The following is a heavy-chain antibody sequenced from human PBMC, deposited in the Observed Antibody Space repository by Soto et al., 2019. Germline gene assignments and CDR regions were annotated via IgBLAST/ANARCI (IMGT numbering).Heavy chain of an antibody. CDR3: TRNYYDSSGYTFDY. CDR2: IRSKAYGGTT. CDR1: GFTFGDYA. D-gene: IGHD3-22*01. J-gene: IGHJ4*02. Sequence: PGGSLRLSCTASGFTFGDYAMSWVRQAPGKGLEWVGFIRSKAYGGTTEYAASVKGRFTISRDDSKSIAYLQMNSLKTEDTAVYYCTRNYYDSSGYTFDYWGQGTLVTGLL. V-gene: IGHV3-49*04.